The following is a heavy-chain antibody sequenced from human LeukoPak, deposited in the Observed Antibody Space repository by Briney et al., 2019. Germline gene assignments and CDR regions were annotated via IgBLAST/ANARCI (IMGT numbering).Heavy chain of an antibody. V-gene: IGHV3-23*01. CDR2: ISSRAAST. J-gene: IGHJ4*02. D-gene: IGHD3-10*01. CDR3: AKRTDGSGTYYSFDF. CDR1: GCTISSYA. Sequence: PAETLTLSCTVSGCTISSYALSWIRQAPGKGLAPTLGISSRAASTYYADSVKGRFTISRDNSKYTLYLQMNSLRAEATAIYYCAKRTDGSGTYYSFDFWGQGTLVTVSA.